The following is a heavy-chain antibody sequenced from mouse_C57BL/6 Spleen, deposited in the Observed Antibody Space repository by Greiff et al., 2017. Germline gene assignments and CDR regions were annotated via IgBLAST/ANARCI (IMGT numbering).Heavy chain of an antibody. Sequence: EVQLQESGAELVRPGASVKLSCTASGFNIKDYYMHWVKQRPEQGLEWIGRIDPEDGDTEYAPKFQGKATMTADTSPNTAYLQLSSLTSEDTAVYYCTTYDGYYEDYWGQGTTLTVSS. J-gene: IGHJ2*01. CDR2: IDPEDGDT. CDR3: TTYDGYYEDY. V-gene: IGHV14-1*01. CDR1: GFNIKDYY. D-gene: IGHD2-3*01.